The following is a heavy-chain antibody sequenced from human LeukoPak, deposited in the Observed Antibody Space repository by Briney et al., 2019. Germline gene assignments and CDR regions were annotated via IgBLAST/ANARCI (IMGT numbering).Heavy chain of an antibody. Sequence: GGSLRLSCAASGFTFSSYVMTWVRQAPGKGLEWVSSISGSGGSTYYADTVKGRFTISRDNSKNTLSLKMNSLRAEDTAIYYCAKGSTEAVNWGQGTLVTVSS. V-gene: IGHV3-23*01. CDR1: GFTFSSYV. J-gene: IGHJ4*02. CDR2: ISGSGGST. D-gene: IGHD4-17*01. CDR3: AKGSTEAVN.